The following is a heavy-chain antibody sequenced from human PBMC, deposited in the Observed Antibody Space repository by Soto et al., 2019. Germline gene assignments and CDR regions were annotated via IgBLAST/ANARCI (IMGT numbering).Heavy chain of an antibody. J-gene: IGHJ4*02. Sequence: EVQLLESGGAFVQPGGSLRLSCAASGFTFNSYAMSWVRQAPGKGLEWVSAIGSDGTAIQYADSVKGRFTISKDNSNDMLYLQMNSLRAEDTAVYYCVGPGLTVPGTRYFDHWGQGALVTVSS. CDR1: GFTFNSYA. V-gene: IGHV3-23*05. CDR2: IGSDGTAI. CDR3: VGPGLTVPGTRYFDH. D-gene: IGHD6-19*01.